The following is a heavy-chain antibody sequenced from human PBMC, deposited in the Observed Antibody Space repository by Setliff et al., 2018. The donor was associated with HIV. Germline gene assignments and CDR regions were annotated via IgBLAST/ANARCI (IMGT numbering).Heavy chain of an antibody. CDR1: GFSFSNYA. CDR3: ARDWWELLGNYGMDV. V-gene: IGHV3-30-3*01. D-gene: IGHD1-26*01. J-gene: IGHJ6*02. CDR2: ISYDGNNK. Sequence: PGGSLRLSCAASGFSFSNYAMHWVRQAPGKGLEWVAVISYDGNNKYYADSVKGRFTISRDNSKNTLYLQMNSLRAEDTAVYYCARDWWELLGNYGMDVWGQGTTVTVSS.